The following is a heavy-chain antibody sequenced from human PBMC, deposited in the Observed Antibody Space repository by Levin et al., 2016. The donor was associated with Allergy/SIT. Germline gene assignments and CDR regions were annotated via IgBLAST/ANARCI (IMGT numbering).Heavy chain of an antibody. CDR3: ARGDGDYVRSLYYYGMDV. CDR1: GGSISSYY. J-gene: IGHJ6*02. D-gene: IGHD4-17*01. V-gene: IGHV4-59*01. CDR2: IYYSGST. Sequence: SETLSLTCTVSGGSISSYYWSWIRQPPGKGLEWIGYIYYSGSTNYNPSLKSRVTISVDTSKNQFSLKLSSVTAADTAVYYCARGDGDYVRSLYYYGMDVWGQGTTVTVSS.